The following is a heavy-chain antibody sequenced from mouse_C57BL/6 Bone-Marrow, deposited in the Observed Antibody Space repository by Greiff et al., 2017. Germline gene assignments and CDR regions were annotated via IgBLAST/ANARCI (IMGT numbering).Heavy chain of an antibody. CDR2: INPYNGGT. Sequence: EVQLQQSGPVLVKPGASVKMSCKASGYTFTDYYMNWVKQSHGKSLEWIGVINPYNGGTSYNQKFKGKATLTVDKSSSTAYMELNSLTSEDSAVYYCARYYDGYYNDYWGQGTTLTVSS. CDR1: GYTFTDYY. CDR3: ARYYDGYYNDY. D-gene: IGHD2-3*01. V-gene: IGHV1-19*01. J-gene: IGHJ2*01.